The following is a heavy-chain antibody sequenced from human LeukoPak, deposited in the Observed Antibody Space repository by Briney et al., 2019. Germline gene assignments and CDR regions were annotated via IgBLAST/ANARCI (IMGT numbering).Heavy chain of an antibody. J-gene: IGHJ4*02. D-gene: IGHD5-24*01. CDR1: GFTVSSNY. Sequence: PGGSLRLSCAASGFTVSSNYMSWVRQAPGKGLVWVSRINSDGSSTYYADSVKGRFTISRDNAKNTVHLQMNGLRAEDTAVYYCGSLHRDDYNPFDYWGQGTLVTVSS. CDR3: GSLHRDDYNPFDY. V-gene: IGHV3-74*01. CDR2: INSDGSST.